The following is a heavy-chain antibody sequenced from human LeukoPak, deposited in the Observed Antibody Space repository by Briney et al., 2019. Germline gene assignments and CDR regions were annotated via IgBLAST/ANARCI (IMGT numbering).Heavy chain of an antibody. CDR1: GFTFSSYT. Sequence: GGSLRLSCAASGFTFSSYTIHWVRQAPGKGLELVALISYDGSDTYYADSVKGRFTISRDNSKNTLYLQMNSLRLEDTAVYYCARARLTMARDRPFDNWGQGTLVTVSS. V-gene: IGHV3-30*04. CDR2: ISYDGSDT. J-gene: IGHJ4*02. CDR3: ARARLTMARDRPFDN. D-gene: IGHD3-10*01.